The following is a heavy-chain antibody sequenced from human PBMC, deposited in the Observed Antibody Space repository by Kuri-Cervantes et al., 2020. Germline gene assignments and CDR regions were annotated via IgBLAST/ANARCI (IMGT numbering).Heavy chain of an antibody. Sequence: GGSLRLSCAASGFTFSSYDMHWVCQATGKGLEWVSAIGTAGDTYYPGSVKGRFTISRENAKNSLYLQMNSLRAGDTAVYYCTRGACGGSCYYPYYFDYWGQGTLVTVSS. V-gene: IGHV3-13*01. CDR2: IGTAGDT. J-gene: IGHJ4*02. D-gene: IGHD2-15*01. CDR3: TRGACGGSCYYPYYFDY. CDR1: GFTFSSYD.